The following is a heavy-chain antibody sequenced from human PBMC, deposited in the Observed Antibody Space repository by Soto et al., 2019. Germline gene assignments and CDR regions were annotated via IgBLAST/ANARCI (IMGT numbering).Heavy chain of an antibody. CDR2: IIPIFGTS. D-gene: IGHD1-26*01. CDR1: GGIFSSYA. Sequence: QEQLVQSGAEVKKPGSSVKVSCKASGGIFSSYALSWVRQAPGQGLEWMGGIIPIFGTSNYAQKFQGRVTSTEDESTSTAYMELSSLTSEDTAVYYCARERVTEELLGHFDLWGQGTLVTVSS. J-gene: IGHJ4*02. CDR3: ARERVTEELLGHFDL. V-gene: IGHV1-69*01.